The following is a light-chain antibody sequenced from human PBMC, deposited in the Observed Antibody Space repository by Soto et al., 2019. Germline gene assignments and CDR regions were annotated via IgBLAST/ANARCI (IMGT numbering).Light chain of an antibody. J-gene: IGKJ1*01. Sequence: EIVRTQATATLSVSPGERATLACRASQSVSSNLAWYQQKPGQAPRLLIYGSSTRATGIPARFSGSGSGTEFTLTISSLQSEDFAGYYCQQYNNWPPGTFGPGTKVEIK. V-gene: IGKV3-15*01. CDR1: QSVSSN. CDR2: GSS. CDR3: QQYNNWPPGT.